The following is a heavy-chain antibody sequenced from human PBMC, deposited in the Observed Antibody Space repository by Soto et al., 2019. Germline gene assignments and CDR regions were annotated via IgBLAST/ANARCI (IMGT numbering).Heavy chain of an antibody. D-gene: IGHD3-3*01. CDR3: GRDEGPGFWSTSHYYNGLDV. V-gene: IGHV4-4*07. CDR2: VSASGTT. CDR1: CGSICNYY. J-gene: IGHJ6*02. Sequence: SETLSLTCIVSCGSICNYYWSWIRQPAGKGLEWIGRVSASGTTNYNPSLTSRVTMSVATSKNQVSLKVTSVTAADTAVYSCGRDEGPGFWSTSHYYNGLDVWGQGTTVT.